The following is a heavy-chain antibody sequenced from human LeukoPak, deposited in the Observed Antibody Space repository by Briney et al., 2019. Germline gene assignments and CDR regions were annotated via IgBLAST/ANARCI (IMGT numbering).Heavy chain of an antibody. CDR2: IYHSGST. CDR1: GYSISSGYY. D-gene: IGHD6-19*01. J-gene: IGHJ4*02. V-gene: IGHV4-38-2*02. Sequence: SETLSLTCSVSGYSISSGYYWGWIRQPPGKGLEWIGSIYHSGSTLYNPSLRSRITISLDTSKNHFSLKLSSVTAADTAVYYCARRQSSGWHFDSWGQGTLVTVSS. CDR3: ARRQSSGWHFDS.